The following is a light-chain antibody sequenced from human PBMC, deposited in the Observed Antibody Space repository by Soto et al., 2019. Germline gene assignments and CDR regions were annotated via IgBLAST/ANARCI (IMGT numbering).Light chain of an antibody. Sequence: EIVLTQSPGTLSFSPGERATLSCRASQSVNTNLAWYQQKPGQAPRLLIYGTSTRATGIPARFSGSGSGTDFTLTISRLEPEDFAVYYCQQYGSSGTFGQGTKVDIK. J-gene: IGKJ1*01. CDR2: GTS. V-gene: IGKV3-20*01. CDR1: QSVNTN. CDR3: QQYGSSGT.